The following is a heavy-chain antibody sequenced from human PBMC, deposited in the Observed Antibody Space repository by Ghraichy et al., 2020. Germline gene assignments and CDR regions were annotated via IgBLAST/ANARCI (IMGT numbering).Heavy chain of an antibody. D-gene: IGHD1-26*01. Sequence: ASVKVSCKASGYTFTGYYMHWVRQAPGQGLEWMGWINPNSGGTNYAQKFQGRVTMTRDTSISTAYMELSRLRSDDTAVYYCARGIRGGSYPDYYYYMDVWGKGTTVTVSS. V-gene: IGHV1-2*02. CDR1: GYTFTGYY. CDR2: INPNSGGT. CDR3: ARGIRGGSYPDYYYYMDV. J-gene: IGHJ6*03.